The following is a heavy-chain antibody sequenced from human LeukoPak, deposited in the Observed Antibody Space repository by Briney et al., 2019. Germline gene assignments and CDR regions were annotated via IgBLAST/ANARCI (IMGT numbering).Heavy chain of an antibody. CDR1: GGSISSYH. CDR2: IYYSGST. CDR3: ARDDTGYSSGWSKDFDY. V-gene: IGHV4-59*01. D-gene: IGHD6-19*01. J-gene: IGHJ4*02. Sequence: SETLSLTCTVSGGSISSYHWSWIRQPPGKGLECIGYIYYSGSTHYNPSLKSRVTISVDTSKNQFSLKLSSVTAADTAVYFCARDDTGYSSGWSKDFDYWGQGTLVTVSS.